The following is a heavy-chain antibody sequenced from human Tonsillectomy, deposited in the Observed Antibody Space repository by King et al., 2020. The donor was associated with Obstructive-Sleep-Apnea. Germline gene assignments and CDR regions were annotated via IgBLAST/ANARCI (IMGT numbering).Heavy chain of an antibody. Sequence: VQLVESGAEVKKPGASVKVSCKASGYSFTGYYIHWVRQAPGEGLEWVGWINPNSGGTNYAQKFQGSVTMTRDTAISPAYKELSRLRSDDTSVYYCAKPYNAGYCSGASCFPKDVWGQGTTVTVSS. J-gene: IGHJ6*02. V-gene: IGHV1-2*02. CDR1: GYSFTGYY. CDR3: AKPYNAGYCSGASCFPKDV. D-gene: IGHD2-15*01. CDR2: INPNSGGT.